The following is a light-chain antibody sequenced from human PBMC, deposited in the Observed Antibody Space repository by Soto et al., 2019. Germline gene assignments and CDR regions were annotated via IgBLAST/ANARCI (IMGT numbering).Light chain of an antibody. CDR2: GAS. Sequence: EIVLTQSPGTLSWSPGERATLSCRASESVSDNYLAWYQQRSGQAPRLVIYGASSRAGAVPDRFSGSGSGADFTLTISRLEPEDFAVYYCRQYGSSPLNVGRRTQVDI. V-gene: IGKV3-20*01. J-gene: IGKJ4*01. CDR1: ESVSDNY. CDR3: RQYGSSPLN.